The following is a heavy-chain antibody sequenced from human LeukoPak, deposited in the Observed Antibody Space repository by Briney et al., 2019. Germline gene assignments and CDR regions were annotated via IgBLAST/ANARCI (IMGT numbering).Heavy chain of an antibody. Sequence: ASVKVSCKASGFTFTSYYMHWVRQAPGQGLEWKGIINPSGGSTSYAQKFQGRVTMTRDTSTSTVYMELSSLRSEDTAVYYCARQPFGELHAFDIWGQGTMVTVSS. V-gene: IGHV1-46*01. CDR1: GFTFTSYY. CDR2: INPSGGST. J-gene: IGHJ3*02. D-gene: IGHD3-10*01. CDR3: ARQPFGELHAFDI.